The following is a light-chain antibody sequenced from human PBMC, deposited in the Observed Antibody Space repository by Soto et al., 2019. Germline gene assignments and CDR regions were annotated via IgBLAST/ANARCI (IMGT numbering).Light chain of an antibody. CDR1: QSISDS. J-gene: IGKJ1*01. CDR3: QQYNGYWT. CDR2: EAS. Sequence: DIQMTQSPSTLSASVGDRVTITCRASQSISDSLAWYQQKPGKAPKLLIYEASTLKSGVPSRFSGSRSGTEYTLTISSLEHDDFAIYYCQQYNGYWTFGQGTKVEIK. V-gene: IGKV1-5*03.